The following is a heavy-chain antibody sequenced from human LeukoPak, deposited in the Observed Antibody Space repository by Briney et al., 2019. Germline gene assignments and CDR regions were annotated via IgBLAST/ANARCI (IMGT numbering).Heavy chain of an antibody. D-gene: IGHD3-10*01. Sequence: GGSLRLSCAVSGFNFSIYVMHWVRQAPGKGLEWVAVIPYDGSNKYYVDSVKGRFTISRDIPKNILYLRMNSLRTGDTAVYYCARGDYYGSGMYGWFDPWGQGTLVTVSS. J-gene: IGHJ5*02. CDR2: IPYDGSNK. CDR1: GFNFSIYV. CDR3: ARGDYYGSGMYGWFDP. V-gene: IGHV3-30*03.